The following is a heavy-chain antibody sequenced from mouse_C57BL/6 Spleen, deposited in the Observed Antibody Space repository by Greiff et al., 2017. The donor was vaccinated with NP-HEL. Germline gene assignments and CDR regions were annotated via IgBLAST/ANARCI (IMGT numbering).Heavy chain of an antibody. CDR3: AREGMVTTEFAY. D-gene: IGHD2-2*01. J-gene: IGHJ3*01. CDR1: GYSFTSYY. Sequence: VHLVESGPELVKPGASVKISCKASGYSFTSYYIHWVKQRPGQGLEWIGWIYPGSGNTKYNEKFKGKATLTADTSSSTAYMQLSSLTSEDSAVYYCAREGMVTTEFAYWGQGTLVTVSA. V-gene: IGHV1-66*01. CDR2: IYPGSGNT.